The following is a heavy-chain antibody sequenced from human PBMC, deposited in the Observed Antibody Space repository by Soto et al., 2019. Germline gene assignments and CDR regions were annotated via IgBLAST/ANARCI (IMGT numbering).Heavy chain of an antibody. CDR3: ARGAVAGLYFFDY. D-gene: IGHD6-19*01. V-gene: IGHV3-48*02. J-gene: IGHJ4*02. Sequence: EVQLVESGGGLVQPGGSLRLSCVASGFTLSTYDMNWVRQAPGKGLQWVSHISSSSAAIVYADSVKGRINISSDNAKNPLYLPMNSLRDEDTAVYYCARGAVAGLYFFDYWGQGILVTVSS. CDR1: GFTLSTYD. CDR2: ISSSSAAI.